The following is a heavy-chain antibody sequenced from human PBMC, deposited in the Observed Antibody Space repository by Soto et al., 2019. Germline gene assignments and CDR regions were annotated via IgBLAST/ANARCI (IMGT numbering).Heavy chain of an antibody. Sequence: QVQLVQSGAEVKKPGSSVKVSCXXXGGTFSSYAXSXXXXAPGQGLEWMGGIIPIFGTANYAQKFQGRVTITADESTSTAYMELSSLRSEDTAVYYCARSRDLDYWGQGTLVTVSS. CDR2: IIPIFGTA. J-gene: IGHJ4*02. CDR3: ARSRDLDY. CDR1: GGTFSSYA. V-gene: IGHV1-69*01.